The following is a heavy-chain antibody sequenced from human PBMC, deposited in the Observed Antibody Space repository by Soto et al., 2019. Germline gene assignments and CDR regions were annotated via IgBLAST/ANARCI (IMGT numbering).Heavy chain of an antibody. J-gene: IGHJ4*02. Sequence: EVQLVESGGGLVQPGGSLRLSCAASGFTVSSSYMSWVRQAPGKGLEWVSVIYSGGSTYYADSVKGRFTISRDNSKNTLYLQMNSLRAEDTAVYYCARDGEYCSGGSCYSQFDYWGQGTLVTVSS. CDR3: ARDGEYCSGGSCYSQFDY. V-gene: IGHV3-66*01. D-gene: IGHD2-15*01. CDR1: GFTVSSSY. CDR2: IYSGGST.